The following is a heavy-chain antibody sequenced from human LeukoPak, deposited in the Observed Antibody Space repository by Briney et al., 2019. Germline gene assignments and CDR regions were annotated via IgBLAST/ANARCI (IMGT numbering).Heavy chain of an antibody. J-gene: IGHJ4*02. V-gene: IGHV3-43*02. Sequence: GGSLRLSCAASGFTFDDYAMHWVRQAPGKGLEWVSLISGDGGSTYYADSVKGRFTISRDNSKNTLYLQMNSLRAEDTAVYYCAKDMGHKGCSSTSCYPSFDYWGQGTLVTVSS. CDR3: AKDMGHKGCSSTSCYPSFDY. CDR1: GFTFDDYA. D-gene: IGHD2-2*01. CDR2: ISGDGGST.